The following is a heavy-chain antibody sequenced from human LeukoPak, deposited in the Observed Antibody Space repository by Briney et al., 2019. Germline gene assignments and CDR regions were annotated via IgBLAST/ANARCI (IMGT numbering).Heavy chain of an antibody. CDR3: AKDRHSWIQLWLENY. CDR2: IYSGGST. V-gene: IGHV3-66*01. Sequence: GGSLRLSCAASGFTVSSNYMSWVRQAPGKGLEWVSVIYSGGSTYYADSVKGRFTISRDNSKNTLYLQMNSLRAEDTAVYYCAKDRHSWIQLWLENYWGQGTLVTVSS. CDR1: GFTVSSNY. D-gene: IGHD5-18*01. J-gene: IGHJ4*02.